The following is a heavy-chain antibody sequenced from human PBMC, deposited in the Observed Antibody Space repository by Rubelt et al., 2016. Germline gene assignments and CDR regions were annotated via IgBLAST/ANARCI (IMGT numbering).Heavy chain of an antibody. CDR1: GFTFSSDS. CDR2: ISGSGGST. D-gene: IGHD1-1*01. J-gene: IGHJ4*02. Sequence: PGGSLRLSCAASGFTFSSDSISWVRQAPGKGLEWVSAISGSGGSTHYADSVKGRFTISRDNSKNTLYLQMNSLRVDDTAVYYCAKGRAGGWNGGDYWGQGTLFTVSS. V-gene: IGHV3-23*01. CDR3: AKGRAGGWNGGDY.